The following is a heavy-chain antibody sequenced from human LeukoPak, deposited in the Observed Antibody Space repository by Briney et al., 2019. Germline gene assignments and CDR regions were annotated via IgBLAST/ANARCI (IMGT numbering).Heavy chain of an antibody. Sequence: PGGSLRLPCAASGFTFSSYWMTWVRQAPGKGLEWVANIKQDGSEKYYVDSVKGRFTISRDNAKSSLYLQMDSLRAEDTAVYYCARAIGKSEGYWGQGTLVTVSS. J-gene: IGHJ4*02. CDR1: GFTFSSYW. CDR3: ARAIGKSEGY. V-gene: IGHV3-7*01. CDR2: IKQDGSEK. D-gene: IGHD4-23*01.